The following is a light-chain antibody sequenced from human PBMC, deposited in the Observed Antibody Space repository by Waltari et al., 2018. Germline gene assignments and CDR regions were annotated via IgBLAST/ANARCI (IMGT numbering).Light chain of an antibody. CDR2: DVR. V-gene: IGLV2-14*03. CDR1: SSDVGGYNY. Sequence: QSALTQPASVSGSPGQSITISCTGTSSDVGGYNYVSWYQQHPGKAPKPMIYDVRNRPSGGSNRFSGSKSGNTASLTISGLQAEDEADYYCSSYTSSSTRVFGGGTKLTVL. CDR3: SSYTSSSTRV. J-gene: IGLJ3*02.